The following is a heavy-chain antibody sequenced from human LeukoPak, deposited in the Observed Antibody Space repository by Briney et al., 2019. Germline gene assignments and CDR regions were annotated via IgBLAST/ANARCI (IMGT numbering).Heavy chain of an antibody. CDR1: GFTFSNYW. J-gene: IGHJ4*02. D-gene: IGHD5-24*01. CDR2: INLDGSGK. CDR3: ARDVGYNRFDY. V-gene: IGHV3-7*01. Sequence: GGSLRLSCAASGFTFSNYWMTWVRQAPGKGLEWVANINLDGSGKHYVDPVKGRFTISRDNANNSVSLQMNSLRAEDTAVYYCARDVGYNRFDYWGQGTLVTASS.